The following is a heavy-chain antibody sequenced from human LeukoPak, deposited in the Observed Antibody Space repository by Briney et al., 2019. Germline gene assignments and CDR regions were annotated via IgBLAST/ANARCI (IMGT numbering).Heavy chain of an antibody. V-gene: IGHV3-21*01. D-gene: IGHD1-26*01. J-gene: IGHJ3*02. CDR3: ARAAFLEWELLPSAFDI. Sequence: PGGSLRLSCAASGFTFSSYSMNWVRQAPGKGLEWVSSISSSSSSYIYYADSVKGRFTISRDNAKNSLYLQMNSLRAEDTAVYYCARAAFLEWELLPSAFDIWGQGTMVTVSS. CDR1: GFTFSSYS. CDR2: ISSSSSSYI.